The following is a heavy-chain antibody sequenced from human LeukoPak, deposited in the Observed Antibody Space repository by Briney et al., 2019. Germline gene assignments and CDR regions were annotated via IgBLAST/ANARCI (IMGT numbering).Heavy chain of an antibody. J-gene: IGHJ4*02. Sequence: SGPALVKPTQTLTLTCTFSGFSLSTSGVRVSWIRQPPGKALEWLARIDWDDDKCCSTSLKTRLTISKDTSKNQVVLTMTNMDPVDTATYYCARMGNGYNLAFDYWGQGTLVTVSS. CDR1: GFSLSTSGVR. V-gene: IGHV2-70*04. CDR2: IDWDDDK. CDR3: ARMGNGYNLAFDY. D-gene: IGHD5-24*01.